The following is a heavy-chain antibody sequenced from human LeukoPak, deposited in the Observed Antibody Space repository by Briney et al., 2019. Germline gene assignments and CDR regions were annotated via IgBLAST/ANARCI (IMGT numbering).Heavy chain of an antibody. D-gene: IGHD3-22*01. Sequence: GASVKVSCKASGYTFTSYDINWARQATGQGLEWMGWMNPNSGNTGYAQKFQGRVTMTRNTSISTAYMELSSLRSEDTAVYYCARRVVKDSSGYYTDAFDIWGQGTMVTVSS. CDR1: GYTFTSYD. V-gene: IGHV1-8*01. CDR2: MNPNSGNT. J-gene: IGHJ3*02. CDR3: ARRVVKDSSGYYTDAFDI.